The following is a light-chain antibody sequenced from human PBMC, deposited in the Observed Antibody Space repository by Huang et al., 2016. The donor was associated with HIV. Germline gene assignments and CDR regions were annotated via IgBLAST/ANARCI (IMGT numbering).Light chain of an antibody. CDR3: QQRRKWLT. Sequence: EIVLTQSPGTLSLSPGERATLSCRASQSSTNYLAWYQHKPGQAPRLLIYDASTRATGIPGRFSGSGSGTDFTLTISSLEPEDFAVYYCQQRRKWLTFGGGTKVEIK. CDR2: DAS. CDR1: QSSTNY. J-gene: IGKJ4*01. V-gene: IGKV3-11*01.